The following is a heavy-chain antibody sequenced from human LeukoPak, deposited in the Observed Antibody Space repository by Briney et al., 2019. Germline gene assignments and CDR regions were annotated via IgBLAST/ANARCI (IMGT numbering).Heavy chain of an antibody. CDR3: ARGVGYCSSTSCYGSNWFDP. CDR1: GYTFTSYD. D-gene: IGHD2-2*01. Sequence: ASVKVSXKASGYTFTSYDINWVRQATGQGLEWMGWMNPNSGNTGYAQKFQGRVTITRNTSISTAYMELSSLRSEDTAVYYCARGVGYCSSTSCYGSNWFDPWGQGTLVTVSS. V-gene: IGHV1-8*03. J-gene: IGHJ5*02. CDR2: MNPNSGNT.